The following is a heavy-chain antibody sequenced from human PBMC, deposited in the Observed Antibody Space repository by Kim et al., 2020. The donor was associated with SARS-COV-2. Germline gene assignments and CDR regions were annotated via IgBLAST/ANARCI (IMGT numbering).Heavy chain of an antibody. CDR2: IKSKTDGGTT. D-gene: IGHD2-15*01. V-gene: IGHV3-15*01. CDR3: TTDRAEAQYCSGGSCYYYYGMDV. Sequence: GGSLRLSCAASGFTFSNAWMSWVRQAPGKGLEWVGRIKSKTDGGTTDYAAPVKGRFTISRDDSKNTLYLQMNSLKTEDTAVYYCTTDRAEAQYCSGGSCYYYYGMDVWGQGTTVTVSS. CDR1: GFTFSNAW. J-gene: IGHJ6*02.